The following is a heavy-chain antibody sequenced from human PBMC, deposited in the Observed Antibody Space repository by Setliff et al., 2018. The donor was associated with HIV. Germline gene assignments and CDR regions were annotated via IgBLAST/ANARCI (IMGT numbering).Heavy chain of an antibody. CDR1: GFTFSTYT. CDR3: AKCGGTCWHNFFGP. J-gene: IGHJ5*02. CDR2: ISDSGSIK. V-gene: IGHV3-23*01. D-gene: IGHD2-15*01. Sequence: GGSLRLSCEASGFTFSTYTMTWVRQAPGKGLEWVSYISDSGSIKYFADSVKGRFTISRDNSKKMLYLQMNSLRAEDTAVYYCAKCGGTCWHNFFGPWGQGTLVTVSS.